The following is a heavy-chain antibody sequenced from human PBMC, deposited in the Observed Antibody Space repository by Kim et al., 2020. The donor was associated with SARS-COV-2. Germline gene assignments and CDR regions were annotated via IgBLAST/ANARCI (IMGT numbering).Heavy chain of an antibody. J-gene: IGHJ4*02. V-gene: IGHV1-18*01. CDR3: AGGSRTTGYDY. CDR1: GYSFTNFG. CDR2: ISAYNGDT. D-gene: IGHD3-9*01. Sequence: ASVKVSCKASGYSFTNFGMNWVRQAPGQGLEWMGWISAYNGDTNYAEKSRGRVTMTTDTSTTTAYMELRSLRSDDTAVYYCAGGSRTTGYDYWGQGNLVTVSS.